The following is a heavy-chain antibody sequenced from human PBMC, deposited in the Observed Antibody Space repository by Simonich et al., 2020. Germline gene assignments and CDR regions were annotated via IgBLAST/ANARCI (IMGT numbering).Heavy chain of an antibody. V-gene: IGHV3-7*01. CDR1: GFTFSSYW. CDR3: ARDGLGTAYYYYMDV. Sequence: EVQLVESGGGLVQPGGSLRLSCAASGFTFSSYWISWVRQGPGMGLRVVDNIKQDGSEKYYVDSVKGRFTITRDNAKNSLLLQMNSLRAEDTAVYYCARDGLGTAYYYYMDVWGKGTTVTVSS. D-gene: IGHD7-27*01. CDR2: IKQDGSEK. J-gene: IGHJ6*03.